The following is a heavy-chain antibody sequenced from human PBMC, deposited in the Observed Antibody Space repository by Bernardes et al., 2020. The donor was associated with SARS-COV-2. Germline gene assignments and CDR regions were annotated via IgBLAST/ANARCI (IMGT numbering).Heavy chain of an antibody. J-gene: IGHJ4*02. V-gene: IGHV3-66*01. CDR2: IYSGDNT. D-gene: IGHD2-15*01. Sequence: GGSLRLSCAASGFSVSSSYMSWVRQAPGKGLEWVSVIYSGDNTYYADSVKGRFTISRDNSKNTLYLQMNSLRAEDTAVYYCARGRCSGGNCYSDYFDYWGQGTLVTVSS. CDR3: ARGRCSGGNCYSDYFDY. CDR1: GFSVSSSY.